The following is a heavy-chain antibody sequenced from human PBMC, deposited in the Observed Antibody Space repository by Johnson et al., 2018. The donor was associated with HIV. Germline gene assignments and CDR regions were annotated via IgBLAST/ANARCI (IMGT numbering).Heavy chain of an antibody. V-gene: IGHV3-11*04. J-gene: IGHJ3*02. D-gene: IGHD3-10*01. CDR2: ISSSGSTI. CDR3: ARDSGLLLWSQGGFSAFDI. CDR1: GFTFSDFY. Sequence: QVQLVESGGGLVKPGGSLRLSCAASGFTFSDFYMSYIRQAPGKGLEWVSYISSSGSTIYYADSVKGRFTISRDNAKNSLYLQMSSLRAEDTAVYYCARDSGLLLWSQGGFSAFDIWGQGTMVTVSS.